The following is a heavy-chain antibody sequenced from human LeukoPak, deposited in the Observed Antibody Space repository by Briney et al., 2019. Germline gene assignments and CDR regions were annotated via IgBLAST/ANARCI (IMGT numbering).Heavy chain of an antibody. CDR2: IYTSGST. J-gene: IGHJ3*02. CDR1: GGSISSYY. V-gene: IGHV4-4*07. Sequence: SETLSLTCTVSGGSISSYYWSWIRQPAGKGLEWIGRIYTSGSTNYNPSLKSRVTMSVDTSKNQFSLKLSSVTAADTAVYYCARDRGYCSSTSCGDAFDIWGQGTMVTVSS. D-gene: IGHD2-2*01. CDR3: ARDRGYCSSTSCGDAFDI.